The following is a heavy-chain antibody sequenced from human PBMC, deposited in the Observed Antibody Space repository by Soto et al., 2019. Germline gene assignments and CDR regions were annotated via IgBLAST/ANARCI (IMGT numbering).Heavy chain of an antibody. Sequence: EVQLLESGGGLVQPGGCLRLSCAASGFTFSSYAMSWVRQAPGKGLEWVSAISGSGGSTYYADSVKGRFTISRDNSKNTLYLQMNSLRAEDTAVYYCAKGSACSGGSCYPGGFDYWGQGTLVTVSS. CDR1: GFTFSSYA. V-gene: IGHV3-23*01. D-gene: IGHD2-15*01. CDR2: ISGSGGST. CDR3: AKGSACSGGSCYPGGFDY. J-gene: IGHJ4*02.